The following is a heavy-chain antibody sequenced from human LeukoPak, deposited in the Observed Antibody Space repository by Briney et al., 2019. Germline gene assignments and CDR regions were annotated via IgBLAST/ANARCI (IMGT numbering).Heavy chain of an antibody. Sequence: GGSLRLSCAASGFTFSSYGMHWVRQAPGKGLEWVAFIRYDGSNKYYADSVKGRFTISRDNSKNTVYLQMNSLRAEDTAVYYCAKDLSRPSRGIAVAGMSFDYWGQGTLVTVSS. D-gene: IGHD6-19*01. J-gene: IGHJ4*02. CDR2: IRYDGSNK. V-gene: IGHV3-30*02. CDR3: AKDLSRPSRGIAVAGMSFDY. CDR1: GFTFSSYG.